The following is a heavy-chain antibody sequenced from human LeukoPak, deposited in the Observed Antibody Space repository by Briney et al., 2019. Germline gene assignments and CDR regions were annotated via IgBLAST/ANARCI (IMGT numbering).Heavy chain of an antibody. Sequence: PGGSLRLSCVASGFTFSDYPMNWVRQTPGKGLEWVSYINNGGSLILYSDSVKGRFSISRDDARKSLYLQMNSLRAEDTALYYCAKDQRWESPHYLDSWGQGTLVTVSS. V-gene: IGHV3-48*01. D-gene: IGHD1-26*01. CDR3: AKDQRWESPHYLDS. CDR1: GFTFSDYP. CDR2: INNGGSLI. J-gene: IGHJ4*02.